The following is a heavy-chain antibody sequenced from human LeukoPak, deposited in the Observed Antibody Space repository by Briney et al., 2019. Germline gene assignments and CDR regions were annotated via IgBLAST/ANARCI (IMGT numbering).Heavy chain of an antibody. CDR2: IYYSGST. V-gene: IGHV4-59*01. D-gene: IGHD7-27*01. J-gene: IGHJ6*02. CDR3: ARQAWDYYYGMDV. CDR1: GGSISTYY. Sequence: SETLSLTCTVSGGSISTYYWSWIRQSPGKGLEWIGYIYYSGSTNYNPSLKSRVTISVDTSKNQFSLKLSSVTAADTAVYYCARQAWDYYYGMDVWGQGTTVTVSS.